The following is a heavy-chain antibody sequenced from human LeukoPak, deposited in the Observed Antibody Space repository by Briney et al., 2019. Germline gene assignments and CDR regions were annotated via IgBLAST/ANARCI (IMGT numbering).Heavy chain of an antibody. Sequence: GGSLRLSCAASGFTFSSYAMHWVRQAPGKGLEYVSAISSNGGSTYYANSVKGRFTISRDNSKNTLYLQMGSLRAEDMAVYYCARDLSGGGTVVMVKYWGQGALVTVSS. V-gene: IGHV3-64*01. CDR2: ISSNGGST. CDR3: ARDLSGGGTVVMVKY. CDR1: GFTFSSYA. D-gene: IGHD4-23*01. J-gene: IGHJ4*02.